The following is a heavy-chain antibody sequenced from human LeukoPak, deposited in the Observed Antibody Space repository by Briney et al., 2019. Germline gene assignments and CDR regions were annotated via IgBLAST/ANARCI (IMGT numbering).Heavy chain of an antibody. CDR3: AKSIMVRGVIRSPLV. Sequence: ASVKVSCKASGYTFTGHYMHWVRQAPGQGLEWMGWINPNSGGTNYAQKFQGRVTMTRDTSISTAYMELSRLRSDDTAVYYCAKSIMVRGVIRSPLVWGQGTLVTVSS. CDR1: GYTFTGHY. CDR2: INPNSGGT. D-gene: IGHD3-10*01. J-gene: IGHJ4*02. V-gene: IGHV1-2*02.